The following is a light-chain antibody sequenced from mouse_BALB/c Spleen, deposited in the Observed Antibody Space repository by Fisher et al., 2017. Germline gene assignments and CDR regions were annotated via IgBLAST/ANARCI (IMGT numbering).Light chain of an antibody. Sequence: IVLTQSTAIMSASPGEKVTMTCSASSSVSYMYWYQQKSSTSPKLWIYDTSKLASGVPGRFSGSGSGTSYSLTISRMEAEDAATYYCQQGSSIPFTFGSGTKLEIK. CDR1: SSVSY. V-gene: IGKV4-59*01. CDR2: DTS. J-gene: IGKJ4*01. CDR3: QQGSSIPFT.